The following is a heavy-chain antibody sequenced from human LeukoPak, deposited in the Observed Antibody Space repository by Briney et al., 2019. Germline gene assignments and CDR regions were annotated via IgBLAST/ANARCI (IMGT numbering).Heavy chain of an antibody. J-gene: IGHJ5*02. CDR2: INPSGGST. CDR3: VRVIPQKWELPGKWFDP. V-gene: IGHV1-46*01. Sequence: ASVKVSCKASGYTFTSYYMHWVRQAPGQGLEWMGIINPSGGSTSYAQKFQGRVTMTRDMSTSTASMELRSLRSDDTAVYYCVRVIPQKWELPGKWFDPWGQGTLVTVSS. D-gene: IGHD1-26*01. CDR1: GYTFTSYY.